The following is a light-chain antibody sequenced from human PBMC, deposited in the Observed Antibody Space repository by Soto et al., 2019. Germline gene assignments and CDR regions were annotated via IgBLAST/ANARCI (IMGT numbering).Light chain of an antibody. CDR3: CSYTISATLV. J-gene: IGLJ3*02. CDR2: EVR. V-gene: IGLV2-14*01. Sequence: QSALTQPASVSGSPGQSITISCSGTTNDIGGYNYVSWYQHHPGKVTKVIIYEVRNRPSGVSNRFSGSKSGNTASLTISGLQAEDEADYYCCSYTISATLVFGGGTKLTVL. CDR1: TNDIGGYNY.